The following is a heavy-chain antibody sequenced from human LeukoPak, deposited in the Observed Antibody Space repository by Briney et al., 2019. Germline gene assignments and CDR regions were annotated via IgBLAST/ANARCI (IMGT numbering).Heavy chain of an antibody. CDR2: IYSSGIT. D-gene: IGHD3-9*01. CDR1: GDSISNYY. V-gene: IGHV4-4*07. CDR3: ARNALLSDSDYGMDV. Sequence: SETLSLTCTVSGDSISNYYWSWIRQPAGKGLEWIGRIYSSGITNYSPSLKSRVTMSVDASKNQFSLKVTSVTAADTAVYYCARNALLSDSDYGMDVWGQGITVTVSS. J-gene: IGHJ6*02.